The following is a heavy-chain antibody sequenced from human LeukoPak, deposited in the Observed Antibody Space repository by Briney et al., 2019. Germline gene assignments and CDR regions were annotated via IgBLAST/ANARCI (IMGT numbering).Heavy chain of an antibody. D-gene: IGHD6-13*01. V-gene: IGHV4-30-2*01. Sequence: SETLSLTCAVSGGSISSGGYSWSWIRQPPGKGLEWIGYIYHSGSTYYNPSLKSRVTISVDRSKNQFSLKLSSVTAADTAVYYCARRAYSSSSGYNWFDPWGQGTLVTVSS. J-gene: IGHJ5*02. CDR2: IYHSGST. CDR3: ARRAYSSSSGYNWFDP. CDR1: GGSISSGGYS.